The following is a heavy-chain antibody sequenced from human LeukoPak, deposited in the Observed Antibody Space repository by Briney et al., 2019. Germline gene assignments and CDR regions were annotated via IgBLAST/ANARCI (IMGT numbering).Heavy chain of an antibody. CDR3: ARHPDYYDSSGYYFDY. V-gene: IGHV4-4*07. J-gene: IGHJ4*02. Sequence: PSETLSLTCTVSGGSISSYYWSWIRQPAGKGLEWIGRIYTSGSTNYNPSLKSRVTISVDTSKNQFSLKLSSVTAADTAVYYCARHPDYYDSSGYYFDYWGQGTLVTVSS. CDR1: GGSISSYY. CDR2: IYTSGST. D-gene: IGHD3-22*01.